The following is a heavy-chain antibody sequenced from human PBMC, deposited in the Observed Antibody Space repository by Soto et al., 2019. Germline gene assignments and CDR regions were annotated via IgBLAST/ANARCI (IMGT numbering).Heavy chain of an antibody. D-gene: IGHD3-22*01. Sequence: QVQLVQSGAEVKKPGASVKVSCKASGYTFTSYGISWVRQAPGQGLEWMGWISAYNGNTNYAQKLQGRVTMTTDTSTSTADMELRSLRSDDTAVYYCARGGTYYYDSSGYFFGAFDIWGQGTMVTVSS. CDR1: GYTFTSYG. V-gene: IGHV1-18*01. CDR2: ISAYNGNT. CDR3: ARGGTYYYDSSGYFFGAFDI. J-gene: IGHJ3*02.